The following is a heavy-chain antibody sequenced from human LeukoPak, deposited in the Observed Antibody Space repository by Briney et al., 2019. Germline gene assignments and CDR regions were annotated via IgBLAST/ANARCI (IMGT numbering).Heavy chain of an antibody. CDR1: GGSISGYY. CDR3: ARSLSTVTPLYGMDV. Sequence: SETLSLTCTVSGGSISGYYWNWIRQPPGKGLEWIGYIYCSGSTNYNPSLKSRVTISVDTSKNQFSLKLSSVTAADTAVYYCARSLSTVTPLYGMDVWGQGTTVTVSS. D-gene: IGHD4-17*01. CDR2: IYCSGST. V-gene: IGHV4-59*01. J-gene: IGHJ6*02.